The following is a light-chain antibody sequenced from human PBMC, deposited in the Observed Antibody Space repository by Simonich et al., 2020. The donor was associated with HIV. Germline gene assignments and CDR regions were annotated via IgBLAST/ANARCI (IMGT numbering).Light chain of an antibody. CDR3: QQYNNWPPTWT. CDR1: QSVSSSY. J-gene: IGKJ1*01. Sequence: EIVLTQSPGTLSLSPGERATPSCSASQSVSSSYLAWYQQQPGQAPRLLIYGASTRATGIPARVSGIGSGTEFTLTISSMQSEDFAVYYCQQYNNWPPTWTFGQGTKVEIK. CDR2: GAS. V-gene: IGKV3-15*01.